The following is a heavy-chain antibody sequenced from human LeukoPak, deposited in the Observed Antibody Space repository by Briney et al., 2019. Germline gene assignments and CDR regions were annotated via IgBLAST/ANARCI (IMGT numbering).Heavy chain of an antibody. CDR3: ARAGRNYYGSGSYYRFDY. J-gene: IGHJ4*02. D-gene: IGHD3-10*01. CDR1: GYTFTGYY. Sequence: GASVKVSCKASGYTFTGYYMHWVRQAPGQGLEWMGWINPNSGGTNYAQKFQGRVTTTRDTSISTAYMELSRLRSDDTAVYYCARAGRNYYGSGSYYRFDYWGQGTLVTVSS. CDR2: INPNSGGT. V-gene: IGHV1-2*02.